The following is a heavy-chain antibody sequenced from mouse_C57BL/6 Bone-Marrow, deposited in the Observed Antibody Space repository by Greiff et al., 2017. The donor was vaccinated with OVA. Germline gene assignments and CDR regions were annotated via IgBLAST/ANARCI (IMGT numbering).Heavy chain of an antibody. V-gene: IGHV1-26*01. J-gene: IGHJ2*01. CDR1: GYTFTDYY. Sequence: VQLQQSGPELVKPGASVKISCKASGYTFTDYYMNWVKQSHGQSLEWIGDINPNNGGTSYNQKFKGKATLTVDKSSSTAYMELRSLTSEDSAVYYWARWDYGGQGTTLTVSA. CDR2: INPNNGGT. CDR3: ARWDY.